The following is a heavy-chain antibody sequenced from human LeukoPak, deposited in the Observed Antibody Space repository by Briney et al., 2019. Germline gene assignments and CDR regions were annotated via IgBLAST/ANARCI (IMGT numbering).Heavy chain of an antibody. Sequence: GGSLRLSCAASGFTFSCYGMHWVRQAPGKGLEWVSYISSSGTTISYAQSVKGRFTITRDNAQNSLTLHMNTLRADDTAVYYCAKDGGTHFDHWGQGTLVTVSS. J-gene: IGHJ4*02. CDR3: AKDGGTHFDH. CDR2: ISSSGTTI. CDR1: GFTFSCYG. D-gene: IGHD1-26*01. V-gene: IGHV3-48*01.